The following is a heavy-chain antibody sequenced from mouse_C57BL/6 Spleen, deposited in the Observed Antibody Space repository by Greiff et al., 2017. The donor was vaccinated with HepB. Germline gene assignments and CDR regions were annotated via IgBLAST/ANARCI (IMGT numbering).Heavy chain of an antibody. Sequence: QVQLQQPGAELVMPGASVKLSCKASGYTFTSYWMHWVKQRPGQGLEWIGEIDPSDSYTNYNQKFKGKSTLTVDKSSSTAYMQLSSLTSEDTAVYYCAIITGDGYDYWGQGTTLTVSS. D-gene: IGHD4-1*01. CDR2: IDPSDSYT. CDR3: AIITGDGYDY. V-gene: IGHV1-69*01. J-gene: IGHJ2*01. CDR1: GYTFTSYW.